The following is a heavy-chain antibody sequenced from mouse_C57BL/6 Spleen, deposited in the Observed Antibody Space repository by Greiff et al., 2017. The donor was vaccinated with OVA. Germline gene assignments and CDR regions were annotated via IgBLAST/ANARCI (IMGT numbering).Heavy chain of an antibody. J-gene: IGHJ2*01. V-gene: IGHV1-72*01. CDR2: IDPNSGGT. Sequence: QVHVKQPGAELVKPGASVKLSCKASGYTFTSYWMHWVKQRPGRGLEWIGRIDPNSGGTKYNEKFKSKATLTVDKPSSTAYMQLSSLTSEDSSVYYCARDYYGSSCFDYWGQGTTLTVSA. CDR3: ARDYYGSSCFDY. CDR1: GYTFTSYW. D-gene: IGHD1-1*01.